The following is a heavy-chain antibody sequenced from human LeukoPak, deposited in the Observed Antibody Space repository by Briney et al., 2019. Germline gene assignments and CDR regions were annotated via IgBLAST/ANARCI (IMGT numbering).Heavy chain of an antibody. CDR3: ARVNSRYCSSTSCYDNWFDP. Sequence: ASVKVSCKASGYTFTSYGISWVRQAPGQGLEWMGWISAYNGNTNYAQKFQGRVTITADKSTSTAYMELSSLRSEDTAVYYCARVNSRYCSSTSCYDNWFDPWGQGTLVTVSS. CDR2: ISAYNGNT. CDR1: GYTFTSYG. D-gene: IGHD2-2*01. V-gene: IGHV1-18*01. J-gene: IGHJ5*02.